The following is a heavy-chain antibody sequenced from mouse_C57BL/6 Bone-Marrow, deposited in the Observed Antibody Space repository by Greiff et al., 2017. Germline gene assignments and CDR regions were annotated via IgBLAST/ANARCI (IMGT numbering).Heavy chain of an antibody. CDR3: ARHPSLNGNYFDY. D-gene: IGHD1-2*01. V-gene: IGHV5-6*02. J-gene: IGHJ2*01. CDR2: ISSGGSYT. Sequence: EVMLVESGGDLVKPGGSLKLSCAASGFTFSSYGMSWVRQTPDKRLEWVATISSGGSYTYYPDSVKGRFTISRDNAKNTLYLQMSSLKSEDTAMYYCARHPSLNGNYFDYWGQGTTLTVSS. CDR1: GFTFSSYG.